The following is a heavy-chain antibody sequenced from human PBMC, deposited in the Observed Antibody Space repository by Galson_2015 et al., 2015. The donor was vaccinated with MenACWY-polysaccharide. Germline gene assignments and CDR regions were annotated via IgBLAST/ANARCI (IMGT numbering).Heavy chain of an antibody. Sequence: SLRLSCAASGFTFSSYSMSWVRQAPGKGLEWVSSISSSSSYIYYADSVKGRFTISRDNAKNSLYLQMNSLRAEDTAVYYCARESSGSYDLGWGQGTLVTVSS. CDR1: GFTFSSYS. V-gene: IGHV3-21*01. J-gene: IGHJ4*02. CDR2: ISSSSSYI. CDR3: ARESSGSYDLG. D-gene: IGHD1-26*01.